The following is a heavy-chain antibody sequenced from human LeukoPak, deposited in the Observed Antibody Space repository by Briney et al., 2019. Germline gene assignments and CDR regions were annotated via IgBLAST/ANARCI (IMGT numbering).Heavy chain of an antibody. D-gene: IGHD4-23*01. CDR1: GGSISSGGYS. V-gene: IGHV4-30-4*07. J-gene: IGHJ5*02. CDR3: ARGWVVTGFDP. CDR2: IYYSGST. Sequence: SETLSLTCAVSGGSISSGGYSWSWIRQPPGKGLEWIGYIYYSGSTYYNPSLKSRVTISVDTSKNQFSLKLSSVTAADTAVYYCARGWVVTGFDPWGQGTLVTVSS.